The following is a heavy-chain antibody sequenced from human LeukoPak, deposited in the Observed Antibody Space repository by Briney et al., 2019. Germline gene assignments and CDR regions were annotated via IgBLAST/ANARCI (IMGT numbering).Heavy chain of an antibody. J-gene: IGHJ3*02. CDR1: GFTVSSNY. Sequence: PGGSLRLSCAASGFTVSSNYMSWVRQAPGKGLEWVSSISSSSSYIYYADSVKGRFTISRDNAKNSLYLQMNSLRAEDTAVYYCAKEDTANAFDIWGQGTMVTVSS. D-gene: IGHD5-18*01. V-gene: IGHV3-21*01. CDR3: AKEDTANAFDI. CDR2: ISSSSSYI.